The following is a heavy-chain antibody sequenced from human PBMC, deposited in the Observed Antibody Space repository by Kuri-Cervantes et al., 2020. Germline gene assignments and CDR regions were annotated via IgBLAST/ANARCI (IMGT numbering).Heavy chain of an antibody. CDR3: ANGGSGSFYY. Sequence: GGSLILSCAASGFTFSNYWMHWVRQAPGKGLELVSGITTSGGTTYYADSVRGRFTISRDNSKNTLYLQMNSLRAEDTALYYCANGGSGSFYYWGQGTLVTVSS. V-gene: IGHV3-23*01. CDR2: ITTSGGTT. CDR1: GFTFSNYW. D-gene: IGHD3-10*01. J-gene: IGHJ4*02.